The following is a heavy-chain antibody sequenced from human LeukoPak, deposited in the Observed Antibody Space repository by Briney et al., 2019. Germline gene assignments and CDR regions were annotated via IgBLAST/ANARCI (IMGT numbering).Heavy chain of an antibody. Sequence: ESGPTLVKPTQTLTLTCTFSGFSLSTSGVAVGWIRQPPGKALEWLALIYWDDDKRYSPSLKSRLTITKDTSKNQVVLTMTNMDPGDTPTYYCPHRHGPPSVYYNFFDYWAREPRSTVS. CDR2: IYWDDDK. D-gene: IGHD3-9*01. CDR3: PHRHGPPSVYYNFFDY. CDR1: GFSLSTSGVA. V-gene: IGHV2-5*02. J-gene: IGHJ4*02.